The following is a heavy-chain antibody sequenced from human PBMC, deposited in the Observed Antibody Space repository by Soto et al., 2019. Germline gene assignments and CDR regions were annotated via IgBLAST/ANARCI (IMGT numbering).Heavy chain of an antibody. V-gene: IGHV4-31*03. D-gene: IGHD2-15*01. Sequence: SETLSLTCTVSGGSISSGGYYWSWIRQHPGKGLEWIGYIYYSGSTYYNPSLKSRVTISVDTSKNQFSLKLSSVTAADTALYYCARGYCSGGSCYPDDAFDIWGQGTMVIVSS. CDR3: ARGYCSGGSCYPDDAFDI. J-gene: IGHJ3*02. CDR2: IYYSGST. CDR1: GGSISSGGYY.